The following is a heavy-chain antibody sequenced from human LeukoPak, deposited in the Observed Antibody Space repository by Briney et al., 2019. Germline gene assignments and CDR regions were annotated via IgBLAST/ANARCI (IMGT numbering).Heavy chain of an antibody. CDR1: TYSIISGYY. V-gene: IGHV4-38-2*02. Sequence: SETLSLTCGVSTYSIISGYYWGWIRQPPGKGLEWIGSIYHSGSTYYNPSLKSRVTISVDTSKNQFSLKLSSVTAADTAIYYCARESRTVDVVATPAYWGQGTLVTVSS. D-gene: IGHD5-12*01. CDR3: ARESRTVDVVATPAY. J-gene: IGHJ4*02. CDR2: IYHSGST.